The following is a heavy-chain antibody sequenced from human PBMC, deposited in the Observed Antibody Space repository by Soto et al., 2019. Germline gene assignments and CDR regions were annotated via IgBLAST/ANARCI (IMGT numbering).Heavy chain of an antibody. CDR3: AKTGDHEVNIIDY. Sequence: ASVXVACKASAKTLIVDYIHCCLLAPGQGLDCMGWISPNSGGTTYAQKFEGRVTMTWDMSITTAYMELRRLRSDDTAVYYCAKTGDHEVNIIDYWGKGTLVTVSS. CDR2: ISPNSGGT. D-gene: IGHD2-21*02. CDR1: AKTLIVDY. J-gene: IGHJ4*02. V-gene: IGHV1-2*02.